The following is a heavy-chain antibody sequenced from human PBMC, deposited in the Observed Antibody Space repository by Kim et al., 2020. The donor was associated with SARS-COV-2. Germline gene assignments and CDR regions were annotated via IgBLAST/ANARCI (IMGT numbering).Heavy chain of an antibody. CDR2: ISYDGSNK. D-gene: IGHD2-2*01. Sequence: GGSLRLSCAASGFTFSSYGMHWVRQAPGKGLEWVAVISYDGSNKYYADSVKGRFTISRDNSKNTLYLQMNSLRAEDTAVYYCAKDSEGTVVVPAASLAPHYWGQGTLVTVSS. CDR1: GFTFSSYG. V-gene: IGHV3-30*18. CDR3: AKDSEGTVVVPAASLAPHY. J-gene: IGHJ4*02.